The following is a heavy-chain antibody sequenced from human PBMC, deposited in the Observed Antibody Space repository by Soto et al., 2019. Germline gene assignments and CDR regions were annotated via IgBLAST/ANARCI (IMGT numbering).Heavy chain of an antibody. CDR3: ATVAATHYYYYYGLDV. D-gene: IGHD2-15*01. V-gene: IGHV1-18*01. Sequence: ASVKVSCKASGYTFTSYGISWARQAPGQGLEWMGWISAYNGNTNYAQKLQGRVTMTTDTSTSTAYMELRSLRSDDTAVYYCATVAATHYYYYYGLDVWGQGTMVTVSS. CDR2: ISAYNGNT. J-gene: IGHJ6*02. CDR1: GYTFTSYG.